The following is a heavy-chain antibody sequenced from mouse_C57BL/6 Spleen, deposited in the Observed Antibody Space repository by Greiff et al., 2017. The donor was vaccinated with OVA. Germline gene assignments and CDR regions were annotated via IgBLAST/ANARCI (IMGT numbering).Heavy chain of an antibody. J-gene: IGHJ1*03. CDR2: IDPSDSYT. CDR1: GYTFTSYW. Sequence: VQLQQPGAELVMPGASVKLSCKASGYTFTSYWMHWVKQRPGQGLEWIGEIDPSDSYTNYNQKFKGKSTLTVDKSSSKAYMQLSSLTSEDSSVYYCARRGYYGRSWYFDVWGTGTTVTVSS. D-gene: IGHD1-1*01. CDR3: ARRGYYGRSWYFDV. V-gene: IGHV1-69*01.